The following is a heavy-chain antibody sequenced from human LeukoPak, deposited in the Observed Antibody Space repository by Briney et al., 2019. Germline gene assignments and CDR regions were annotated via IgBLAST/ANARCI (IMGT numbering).Heavy chain of an antibody. D-gene: IGHD5-24*01. V-gene: IGHV3-7*04. CDR3: TRVGYIDEGIDY. Sequence: GGSLRLSCVAPGFPFSSSWMTWVRQAPGKGLEWVANIKQDGSKKSYVDSVKGRFTISRDNAKNSLYLQMNSLRAEDTAIYYCTRVGYIDEGIDYWGQGTLVTVSS. CDR2: IKQDGSKK. CDR1: GFPFSSSW. J-gene: IGHJ4*02.